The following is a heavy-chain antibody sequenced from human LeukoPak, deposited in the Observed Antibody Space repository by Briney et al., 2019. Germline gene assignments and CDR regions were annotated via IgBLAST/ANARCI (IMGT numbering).Heavy chain of an antibody. CDR3: ARVTHTELSTWFDP. V-gene: IGHV1-69*01. D-gene: IGHD5-18*01. CDR1: GGTFNNYA. CDR2: IIPIFGSS. J-gene: IGHJ5*02. Sequence: SVTVSCKASGGTFNNYAINWVRQAPGQGLEWMGGIIPIFGSSNYAQKFQGRVTITADESTTTAYMELSSLRSEDTAVYYCARVTHTELSTWFDPWGQGTLVTVSS.